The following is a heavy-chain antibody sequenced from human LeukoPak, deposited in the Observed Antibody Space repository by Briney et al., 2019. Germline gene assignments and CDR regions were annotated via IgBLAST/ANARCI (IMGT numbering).Heavy chain of an antibody. CDR3: AKDGGAAGYCSGGSCRVDYFDY. CDR2: ISGSGGST. D-gene: IGHD2-15*01. V-gene: IGHV3-23*01. Sequence: GGSLRLSCAASGFTFSSYAMSWVRQAPGKGLEWVSAISGSGGSTYYADSVKGRFTISRDNSKSTLYLQMNSLRAEDTAVYYCAKDGGAAGYCSGGSCRVDYFDYWGQGTLVTVSS. J-gene: IGHJ4*02. CDR1: GFTFSSYA.